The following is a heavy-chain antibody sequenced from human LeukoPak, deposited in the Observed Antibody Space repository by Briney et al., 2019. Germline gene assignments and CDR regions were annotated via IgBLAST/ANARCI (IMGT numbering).Heavy chain of an antibody. V-gene: IGHV4-34*01. Sequence: TSETQSLTCAVCGGFFSGYYWRGLRQPPGRGVGWIGEINHSGSTNYNPSLKSRVTISVDTSKNQFSLKLSSVTAADTAVYYCARHRSNYYFDYWGERTLVTVSS. CDR2: INHSGST. D-gene: IGHD3-10*01. CDR3: ARHRSNYYFDY. J-gene: IGHJ4*02. CDR1: GGFFSGYY.